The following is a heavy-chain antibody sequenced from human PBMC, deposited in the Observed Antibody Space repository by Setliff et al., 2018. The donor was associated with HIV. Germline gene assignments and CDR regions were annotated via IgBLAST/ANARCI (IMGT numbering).Heavy chain of an antibody. J-gene: IGHJ4*02. V-gene: IGHV1-46*01. D-gene: IGHD1-26*01. CDR3: ATGGGQSFDY. CDR2: VYPSDGST. CDR1: GYTFTSYY. Sequence: GASVKVSCKASGYTFTSYYMHWVRQAPGQGLEWMGMVYPSDGSTSYAQKFRDRLTVTTDTSTSTAYMELRSLSPDDTAVYYCATGGGQSFDYWGQGTLVTVSS.